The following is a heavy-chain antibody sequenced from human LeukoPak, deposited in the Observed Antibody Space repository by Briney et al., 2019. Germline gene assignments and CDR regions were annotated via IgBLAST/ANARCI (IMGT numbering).Heavy chain of an antibody. CDR3: ARVGYYYDSSGYYYPYYFDY. CDR2: INPNSGGT. CDR1: GYTFTGYY. D-gene: IGHD3-22*01. J-gene: IGHJ4*02. Sequence: ASVKVSCKASGYTFTGYYMHWVRQAPGQGLEWMGWINPNSGGTNYAQKFQGRVTMTRDTSISTAYMELSRLRSDDTAVYYCARVGYYYDSSGYYYPYYFDYWGQGTLVTASS. V-gene: IGHV1-2*02.